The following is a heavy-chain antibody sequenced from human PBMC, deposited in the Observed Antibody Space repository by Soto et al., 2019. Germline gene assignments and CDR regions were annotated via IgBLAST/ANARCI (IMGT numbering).Heavy chain of an antibody. D-gene: IGHD2-15*01. J-gene: IGHJ4*02. V-gene: IGHV3-30*18. CDR2: ISYDGSNK. CDR1: GFTFSSYG. CDR3: AKGSASRYCSGGSCYSSVDY. Sequence: GGSLRLSCAASGFTFSSYGMHWVRQAPGKGLEWVAVISYDGSNKYYADSVKGRFTISRDNSKNTLYLQMNSLRAEDTAVYYCAKGSASRYCSGGSCYSSVDYWGQGTLVTVSS.